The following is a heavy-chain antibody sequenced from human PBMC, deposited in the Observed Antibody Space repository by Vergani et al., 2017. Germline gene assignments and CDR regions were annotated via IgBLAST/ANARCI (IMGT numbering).Heavy chain of an antibody. J-gene: IGHJ4*02. CDR1: GGSFSGYY. D-gene: IGHD3-22*01. CDR3: ARTRSIDSSGYSGDY. CDR2: INHSGGT. V-gene: IGHV4-34*01. Sequence: QVQLQQWGAGLLKPSETLSLTCAVYGGSFSGYYWSWIRQPPGKGLEWIGEINHSGGTNYNQYIKSRVTISVDTSKNQFSLMLSSVTAADTAVYYCARTRSIDSSGYSGDYWGQGTLVTVSS.